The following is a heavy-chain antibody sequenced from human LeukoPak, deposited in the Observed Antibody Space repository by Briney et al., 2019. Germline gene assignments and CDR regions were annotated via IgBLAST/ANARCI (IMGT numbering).Heavy chain of an antibody. CDR3: ARYYGDLPFDY. V-gene: IGHV4-38-2*02. Sequence: SETLSLTCTVSGYSISSGYYWGWIRQPPGKGLEWIGSIYHSGSTYYNPSLKSRVTISVDTSKNQFSLKLSSVTAADTAVYCCARYYGDLPFDYWGQGTLVTVSS. CDR2: IYHSGST. CDR1: GYSISSGYY. J-gene: IGHJ4*02. D-gene: IGHD4-17*01.